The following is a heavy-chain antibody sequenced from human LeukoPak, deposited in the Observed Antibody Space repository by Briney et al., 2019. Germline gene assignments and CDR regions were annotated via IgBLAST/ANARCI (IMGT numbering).Heavy chain of an antibody. J-gene: IGHJ1*01. CDR2: ISTSSYYI. CDR1: GFTFSSYS. Sequence: GGSLRLSCAASGFTFSSYSMNWVRQAPGKGLEWVSSISTSSYYIYYADSMKGRFTISRDNAKNSLSLQVNSLRAEDTALYYCASAREYCGSAECYEYFQHWGQGTLVTVSS. V-gene: IGHV3-21*04. D-gene: IGHD2-21*01. CDR3: ASAREYCGSAECYEYFQH.